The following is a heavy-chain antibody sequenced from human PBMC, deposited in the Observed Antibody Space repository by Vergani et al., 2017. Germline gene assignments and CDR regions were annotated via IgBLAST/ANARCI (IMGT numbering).Heavy chain of an antibody. Sequence: QVQLVQSGAEVKKPGSSVKVSCKASGGTFSSYTISWVRQAPGQGLEWMGRIIPILGIANYAQKFQGRVTITADKSTSTAYMELSSLRSEATAVYYCASGGSYGQSRSFDYWGQGTLVTVSS. D-gene: IGHD5-18*01. CDR2: IIPILGIA. V-gene: IGHV1-69*02. CDR3: ASGGSYGQSRSFDY. CDR1: GGTFSSYT. J-gene: IGHJ4*02.